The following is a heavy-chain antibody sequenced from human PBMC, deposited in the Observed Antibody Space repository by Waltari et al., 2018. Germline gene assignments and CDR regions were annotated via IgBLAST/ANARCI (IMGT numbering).Heavy chain of an antibody. CDR2: IIPILGIA. D-gene: IGHD2-15*01. CDR3: ARDETGYCSGGSCYREY. Sequence: QVQLVQSGAEVKKPGSSVKVSCKASGGTFSSYTISWVRQAPGQGLEWMGRIIPILGIAKYAQKFQGRVTITADKSTSTAYMELSSLRSEDTAVYYCARDETGYCSGGSCYREYWGQGTLVTVSS. V-gene: IGHV1-69*08. J-gene: IGHJ4*02. CDR1: GGTFSSYT.